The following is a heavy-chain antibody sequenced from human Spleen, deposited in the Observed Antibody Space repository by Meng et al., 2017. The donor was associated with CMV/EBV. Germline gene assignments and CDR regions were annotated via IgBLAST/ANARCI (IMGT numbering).Heavy chain of an antibody. Sequence: GGSLRLSCAASGFTFSSYAMHWVRQAPGKGLEWVAVISYDGSNKYYADSVKGRFTISRDNSKNTLYLQMNSLRAEDTAVYYCAKDQGSGSYWYFDLWGRGTLVTVSS. CDR2: ISYDGSNK. V-gene: IGHV3-30-3*01. CDR1: GFTFSSYA. J-gene: IGHJ2*01. D-gene: IGHD6-19*01. CDR3: AKDQGSGSYWYFDL.